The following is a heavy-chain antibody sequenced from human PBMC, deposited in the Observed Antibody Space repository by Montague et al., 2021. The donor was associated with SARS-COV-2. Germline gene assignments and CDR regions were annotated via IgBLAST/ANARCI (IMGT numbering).Heavy chain of an antibody. J-gene: IGHJ4*02. CDR1: GFSLSTSGMC. CDR3: ARSYYDILTGYYMAFDY. V-gene: IGHV2-70*01. CDR2: IDWXDDK. Sequence: PALVKATQTLTLTCTFSGFSLSTSGMCVSWIRQPPGKAREWLALIDWXDDKYYSTSLKTRLTISKDTSKNQVVLTMTNMDPVDTATYYCARSYYDILTGYYMAFDYWGQGTLVTVSS. D-gene: IGHD3-9*01.